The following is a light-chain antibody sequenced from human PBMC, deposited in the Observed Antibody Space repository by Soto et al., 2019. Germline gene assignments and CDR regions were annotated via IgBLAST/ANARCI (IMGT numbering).Light chain of an antibody. CDR2: GAS. Sequence: EIVMTQSPATLSVSPGERATLSCRASQSVSSNLAWYQQKPGQAPRLLIYGASTRATGIPARFSGSGSGTEFTLTISSLQSEDFAVYFCQQNNRWPHITFGQGTRREIK. V-gene: IGKV3-15*01. CDR1: QSVSSN. CDR3: QQNNRWPHIT. J-gene: IGKJ5*01.